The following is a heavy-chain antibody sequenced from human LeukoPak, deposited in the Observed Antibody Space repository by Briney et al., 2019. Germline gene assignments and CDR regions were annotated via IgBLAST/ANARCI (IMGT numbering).Heavy chain of an antibody. CDR3: ARGAPTAMVLFDY. V-gene: IGHV7-4-1*02. D-gene: IGHD5-18*01. Sequence: ASVTVSCKASGYTFTSYAMNWVRQAPGQGLEWMGWINTNTVNPTYAPGFTGRFVFSLDTSVSTAYLQISSLKAEDTAVYYCARGAPTAMVLFDYWGQGTLVTVSS. CDR2: INTNTVNP. CDR1: GYTFTSYA. J-gene: IGHJ4*02.